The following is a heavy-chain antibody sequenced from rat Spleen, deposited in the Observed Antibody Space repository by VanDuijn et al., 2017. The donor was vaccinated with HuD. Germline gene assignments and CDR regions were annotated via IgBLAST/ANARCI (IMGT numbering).Heavy chain of an antibody. J-gene: IGHJ1*01. CDR2: ISYAGSST. CDR3: TRRGFLSDWYFDF. Sequence: EVQLVESDGGLVQPGRSLELSCTASGFTFSVHYMASVRQAPTMGLEWLATISYAGSSTYYRDSVKGRLTISRNNVKGTLYLQMDSLRSEDTDTYFCTRRGFLSDWYFDFWGPGTMVTVSS. CDR1: GFTFSVHY. D-gene: IGHD4-4*01. V-gene: IGHV5-29*01.